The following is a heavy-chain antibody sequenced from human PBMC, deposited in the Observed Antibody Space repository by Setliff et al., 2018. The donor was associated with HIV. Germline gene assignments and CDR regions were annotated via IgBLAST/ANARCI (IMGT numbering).Heavy chain of an antibody. CDR3: ARAFWSGYPFNMDV. Sequence: PSETLSLTCTVSGGSISSGSYCWNWIRQPAGKGLEWIGRIYTSESTNYNPSLKSRVTISVDTSKNQFSLKLSSVTAADTAVYYCARAFWSGYPFNMDVWGKGTTVTVSS. J-gene: IGHJ6*03. D-gene: IGHD3-3*01. V-gene: IGHV4-61*02. CDR2: IYTSEST. CDR1: GGSISSGSYC.